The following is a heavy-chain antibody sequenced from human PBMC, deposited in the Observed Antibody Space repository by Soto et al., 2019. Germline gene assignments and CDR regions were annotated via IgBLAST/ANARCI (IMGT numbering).Heavy chain of an antibody. CDR1: GGTFSSYA. D-gene: IGHD3-3*01. Sequence: QVQLVQSGAEVKKPGSSVKVSCKASGGTFSSYAIIWVRQAPGQGLEWMGGIIPIFGTANYAQKFQGRVKNTADESTSTADKEMSSLRSQDTAVYYCARNEFWSGYFAYYYYDCMDVWGQGTTVTVSS. V-gene: IGHV1-69*01. CDR2: IIPIFGTA. J-gene: IGHJ6*02. CDR3: ARNEFWSGYFAYYYYDCMDV.